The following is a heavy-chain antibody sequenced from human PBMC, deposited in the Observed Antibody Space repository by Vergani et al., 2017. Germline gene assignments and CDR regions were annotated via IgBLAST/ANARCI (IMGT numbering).Heavy chain of an antibody. V-gene: IGHV1-69*08. CDR1: GGTFSSYT. CDR2: IIPILGIA. Sequence: QVQLVQSGAEVKKPGSSVKVSCKASGGTFSSYTISWVRQAPGQGLECMGRIIPILGIANYAQKFQGRVTITADKSTSTAYMELSSLRSEDTAVYYCARDVRDGYNYRSDYWGQGTLVTVSS. CDR3: ARDVRDGYNYRSDY. D-gene: IGHD5-24*01. J-gene: IGHJ4*02.